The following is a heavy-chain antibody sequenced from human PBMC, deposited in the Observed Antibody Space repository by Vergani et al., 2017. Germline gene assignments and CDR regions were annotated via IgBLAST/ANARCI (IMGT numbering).Heavy chain of an antibody. Sequence: QVTLKESGPALVKPTQTLTLTCTFSGFSLTTYGMRVSWIRQPPGKALEWLARIDWDDDTYYRTSLRTRLTISKDTFKNQVALTMTNMDPVDTATYYCARTLSDSRGYYLDSWGHGILVTVSS. CDR3: ARTLSDSRGYYLDS. CDR1: GFSLTTYGMR. D-gene: IGHD3-22*01. J-gene: IGHJ4*01. CDR2: IDWDDDT. V-gene: IGHV2-70*04.